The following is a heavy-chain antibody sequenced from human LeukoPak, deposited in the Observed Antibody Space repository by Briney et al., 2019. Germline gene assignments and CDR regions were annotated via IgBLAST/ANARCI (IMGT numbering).Heavy chain of an antibody. CDR2: ITSNGDYT. CDR1: GFTFRSSA. D-gene: IGHD3-22*01. Sequence: PGGSPRPSCADSGFTFRSSAMHWVRQAPGKGLEYVSAITSNGDYTYYADSVKGRFTISRDNSKNTLFLQMGSLRAEDMALYYCARALPSGYYDYWGQGTLVTVSS. J-gene: IGHJ4*02. V-gene: IGHV3-64*02. CDR3: ARALPSGYYDY.